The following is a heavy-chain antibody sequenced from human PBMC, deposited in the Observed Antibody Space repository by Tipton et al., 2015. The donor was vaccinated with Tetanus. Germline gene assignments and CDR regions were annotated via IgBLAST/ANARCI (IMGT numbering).Heavy chain of an antibody. Sequence: QLVQSGAEVKKPGASVKVSCTASGYTFTNYYIYWVRQAPGQGLEWMGWIDPNSGGTVYAQKFKGRVTMTRDTSISTAYMELRSLRSDDTAVYYCARDRGDYIYYGMDVWGPGTTVTDS. V-gene: IGHV1-2*02. CDR1: GYTFTNYY. D-gene: IGHD3-22*01. J-gene: IGHJ6*02. CDR3: ARDRGDYIYYGMDV. CDR2: IDPNSGGT.